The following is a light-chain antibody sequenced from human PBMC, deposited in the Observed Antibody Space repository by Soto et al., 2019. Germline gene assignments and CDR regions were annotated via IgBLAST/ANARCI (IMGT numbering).Light chain of an antibody. CDR1: SSNIGSNT. Sequence: SVLSRAPSASGTPGQRVTISCSGSSSNIGSNTVNWYQQLPGTAPKLLIYSNNQRPSGVPDRFSGSKSGTSASLAISGLQSEDEADYYCAAWDDSLNGRYVFGTGTKVTVL. J-gene: IGLJ1*01. CDR2: SNN. CDR3: AAWDDSLNGRYV. V-gene: IGLV1-44*01.